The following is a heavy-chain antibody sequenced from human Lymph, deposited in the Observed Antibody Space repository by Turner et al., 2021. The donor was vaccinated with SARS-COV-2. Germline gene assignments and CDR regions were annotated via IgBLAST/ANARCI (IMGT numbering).Heavy chain of an antibody. CDR3: ARDLQLYGMDV. CDR2: IYSGGST. D-gene: IGHD1-1*01. J-gene: IGHJ6*02. CDR1: GFIVSSNY. Sequence: ELQLVETGGGLIQPGGSLSLSCAASGFIVSSNYMNWVRQAPGKGLEWVSLIYSGGSTYYADSVKGRFTISRDNSKNTLYLQMNSLRAEDTAVYYCARDLQLYGMDVWGQGTTVTVSS. V-gene: IGHV3-53*02.